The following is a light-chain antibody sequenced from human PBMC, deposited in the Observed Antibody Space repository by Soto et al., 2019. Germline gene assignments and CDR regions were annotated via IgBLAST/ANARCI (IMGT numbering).Light chain of an antibody. J-gene: IGLJ2*01. CDR3: SSYTSSRDVV. CDR2: DVS. Sequence: QSVLTQPASVSGSPGQSITISCTGTSSDVGGYNYVSWYQQHPGKAPKLMIYDVSNRPSGVSNRFSGSKSGNTASLTISGLQAEDEADYYCSSYTSSRDVVFGGGTKFTVL. V-gene: IGLV2-14*01. CDR1: SSDVGGYNY.